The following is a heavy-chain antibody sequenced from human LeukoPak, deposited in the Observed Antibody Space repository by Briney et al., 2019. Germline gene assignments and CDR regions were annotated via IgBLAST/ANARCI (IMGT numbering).Heavy chain of an antibody. CDR2: ISETGYST. V-gene: IGHV3-23*01. J-gene: IGHJ3*02. D-gene: IGHD6-19*01. CDR3: ARGIGSSRDAFDI. Sequence: PGGSLRLSCAASGFTFSSYGMGWVRQAAGKGLEWVSSISETGYSTYYADSVKGRFTISRDNSKNTLYLQMNSLRVEDTAVYYCARGIGSSRDAFDIWGQGTMVTVSS. CDR1: GFTFSSYG.